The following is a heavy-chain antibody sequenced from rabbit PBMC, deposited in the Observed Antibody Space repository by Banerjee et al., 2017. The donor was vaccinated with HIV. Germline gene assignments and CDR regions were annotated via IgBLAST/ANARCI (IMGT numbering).Heavy chain of an antibody. CDR1: AFSFSNSYW. J-gene: IGHJ4*01. Sequence: QEQLEEYGGDLVKPGASLTLTCTASAFSFSNSYWMCWVRQAPGKGLEWIGCINSGSGNIWYANWAKGRFTISKTSSTTVTLQMTSLTAADTATYFCARGLVAGVLNLWGQGTLVTVS. V-gene: IGHV1S45*01. D-gene: IGHD4-1*01. CDR3: ARGLVAGVLNL. CDR2: INSGSGNI.